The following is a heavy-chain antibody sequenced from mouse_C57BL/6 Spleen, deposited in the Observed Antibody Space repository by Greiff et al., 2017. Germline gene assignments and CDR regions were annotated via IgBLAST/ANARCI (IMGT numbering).Heavy chain of an antibody. Sequence: QVQLQQPGAELVRPGSSVKLSCKASGYTFTSYWMDWVKQRPGQGLEWIGNIYPSDSETHYNQKFKDKDTLTVDKSSSTAYMQLSSLTSEDSAVYYCARGGYYYGSTWFAYWGQGTLVTVSA. D-gene: IGHD1-1*01. CDR3: ARGGYYYGSTWFAY. CDR2: IYPSDSET. CDR1: GYTFTSYW. J-gene: IGHJ3*01. V-gene: IGHV1-61*01.